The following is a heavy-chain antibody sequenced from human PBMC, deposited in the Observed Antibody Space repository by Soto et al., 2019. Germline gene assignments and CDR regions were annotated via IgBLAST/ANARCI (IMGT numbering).Heavy chain of an antibody. D-gene: IGHD5-18*01. J-gene: IGHJ3*02. Sequence: QVQLVESGGGVVQPGRSLRLSCAASGFTFSSYAMHWVRQAPGKGLEWVAVISYDGSNKYYADSVKGRFTISRDNSKNTLYLQMNSLRAEDTAVYYCARNQIQRRTFDIWGQGTMVTVSS. CDR2: ISYDGSNK. CDR3: ARNQIQRRTFDI. CDR1: GFTFSSYA. V-gene: IGHV3-30-3*01.